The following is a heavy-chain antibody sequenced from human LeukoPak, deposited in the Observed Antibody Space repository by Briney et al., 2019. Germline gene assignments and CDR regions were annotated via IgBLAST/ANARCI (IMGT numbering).Heavy chain of an antibody. J-gene: IGHJ3*02. CDR3: ARHAAATAHGAFDI. CDR1: GFIFSDYY. V-gene: IGHV3-11*06. Sequence: PGGPLRLSCAASGFIFSDYYMSWIRQAPEKGLEWVSYISTSSSYTNYADSLKGRFTISRDNAKYSLYLQMNSLRAEDTAVYYCARHAAATAHGAFDIWGQGTMVTVSS. D-gene: IGHD2-15*01. CDR2: ISTSSSYT.